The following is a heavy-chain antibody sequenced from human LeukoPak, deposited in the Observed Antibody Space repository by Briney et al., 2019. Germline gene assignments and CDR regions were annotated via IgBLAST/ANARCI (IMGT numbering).Heavy chain of an antibody. V-gene: IGHV3-23*01. D-gene: IGHD6-19*01. Sequence: GGSLRLSCAASGFMFTDHALSWVRQAPGKGLEWVSSISGSGTTTYYAESVRGRFTISRDNSKNTVYLQMNSLRAEDTAVYYCAREPPNSSGWYSGSYFDYWGQGTLVTVSS. J-gene: IGHJ4*02. CDR2: ISGSGTTT. CDR1: GFMFTDHA. CDR3: AREPPNSSGWYSGSYFDY.